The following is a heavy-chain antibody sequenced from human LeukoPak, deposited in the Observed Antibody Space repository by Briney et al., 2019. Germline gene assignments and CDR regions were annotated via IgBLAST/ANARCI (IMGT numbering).Heavy chain of an antibody. Sequence: SETLSLTCSVSGGSINEYYCSWIRQSPGKGLEWIAYMYYGGTTNYNPSLKSRVTISVDMSSNHFSLNLSSVTAADTAVYYCAHVTFGGFITLWGQGTLVSVSS. J-gene: IGHJ4*02. D-gene: IGHD3-16*01. V-gene: IGHV4-59*01. CDR2: MYYGGTT. CDR1: GGSINEYY. CDR3: AHVTFGGFITL.